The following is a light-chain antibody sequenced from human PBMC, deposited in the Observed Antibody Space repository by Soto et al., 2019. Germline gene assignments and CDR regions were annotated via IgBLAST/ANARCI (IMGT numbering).Light chain of an antibody. J-gene: IGKJ1*01. Sequence: IVLTQSPSTLSLSPGERATLSFRASQSVSSSYLAWYQQKPGQAPRLLIYGASSRATGIPDRFSGSGSGTDFTLTITRLEPEDSAVYYCQQYGSSPRTFGQGTKVDI. CDR2: GAS. CDR1: QSVSSSY. V-gene: IGKV3-20*01. CDR3: QQYGSSPRT.